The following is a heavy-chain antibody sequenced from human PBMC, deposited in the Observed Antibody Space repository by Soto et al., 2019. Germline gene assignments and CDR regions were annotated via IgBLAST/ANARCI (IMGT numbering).Heavy chain of an antibody. Sequence: GGSLRFSCAASGFTFSSYAMHWVRQAPGKGLEWVAVISYDGSNKYYADSVKGRFTISRDNSKNTLYLQMNSLRAEDTAVYYCARDWDIIAARRGGVDYWGQGTLVTVSS. V-gene: IGHV3-30-3*01. J-gene: IGHJ4*02. CDR2: ISYDGSNK. CDR3: ARDWDIIAARRGGVDY. CDR1: GFTFSSYA. D-gene: IGHD6-6*01.